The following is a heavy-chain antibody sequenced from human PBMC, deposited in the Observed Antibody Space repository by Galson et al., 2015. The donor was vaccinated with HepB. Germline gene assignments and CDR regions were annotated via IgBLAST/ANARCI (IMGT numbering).Heavy chain of an antibody. CDR2: INWNGGST. J-gene: IGHJ6*02. V-gene: IGHV3-20*04. CDR1: GFKFDDYG. D-gene: IGHD2-21*02. CDR3: AREQSGDYDYYYGMDV. Sequence: SLRLSCAASGFKFDDYGLTWVRQAPGKGLEWVSGINWNGGSTGYADSVRGRFTISRDNAKKSLYLQMNSLRVEDTALYYCAREQSGDYDYYYGMDVWGQGTTVIVSS.